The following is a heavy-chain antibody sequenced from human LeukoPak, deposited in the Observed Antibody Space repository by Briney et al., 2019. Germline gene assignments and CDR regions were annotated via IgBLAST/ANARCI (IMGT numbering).Heavy chain of an antibody. CDR2: IKEDGSVK. J-gene: IGHJ4*02. Sequence: PGGSLRLSCAASGFTFSTYSMNWVRQAPGKGLEWVANIKEDGSVKYYVDSVKGRFTISRDNTKNALYLQMNSLRADDTAVYFCARDSTWRLDYWGQGTLITVSS. D-gene: IGHD5-12*01. V-gene: IGHV3-7*03. CDR3: ARDSTWRLDY. CDR1: GFTFSTYS.